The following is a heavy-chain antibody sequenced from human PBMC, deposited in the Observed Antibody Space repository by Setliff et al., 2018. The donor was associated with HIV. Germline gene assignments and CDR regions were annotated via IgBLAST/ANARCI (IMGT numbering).Heavy chain of an antibody. Sequence: SVKVSCKASGGTLSSYGISWVRQAPGQGLEWMGGITPISGTANYAQKFQGRVTIAADEFTSTAYMELSSLRSEDTAVYYCVRGGQYYRSTYYYYYMDVWGKGTTVTVSS. CDR2: ITPISGTA. CDR3: VRGGQYYRSTYYYYYMDV. D-gene: IGHD3-16*02. V-gene: IGHV1-69*13. CDR1: GGTLSSYG. J-gene: IGHJ6*03.